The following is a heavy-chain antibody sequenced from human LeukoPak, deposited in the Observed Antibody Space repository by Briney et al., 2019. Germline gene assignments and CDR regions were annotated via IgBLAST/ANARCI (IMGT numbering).Heavy chain of an antibody. CDR3: ARDRRYCSGGSCYYYYYYMDV. J-gene: IGHJ6*03. Sequence: PGGSLRLSCAASGFTFSSYEMNWVRQAPGKGLEWVSGINWNGGSTGYADSVKGRFTISRDNAKNSLYLQMNSLRAEDTALYYCARDRRYCSGGSCYYYYYYMDVWGKGTTVTVSS. D-gene: IGHD2-15*01. CDR2: INWNGGST. CDR1: GFTFSSYE. V-gene: IGHV3-20*04.